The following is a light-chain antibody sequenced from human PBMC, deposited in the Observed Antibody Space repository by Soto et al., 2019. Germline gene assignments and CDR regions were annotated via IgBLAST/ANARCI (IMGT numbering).Light chain of an antibody. CDR3: CSYAGSYTLV. V-gene: IGLV2-14*01. J-gene: IGLJ2*01. Sequence: QSALTQPASVSGSPGQSITISCAGTSNDVGGYNYVSWYQQHPGKAPKLLIYEVSHRPSGVSHRFSGSKSGNTASLTISGLQAEDEADYYCCSYAGSYTLVFGGGTKLTVL. CDR2: EVS. CDR1: SNDVGGYNY.